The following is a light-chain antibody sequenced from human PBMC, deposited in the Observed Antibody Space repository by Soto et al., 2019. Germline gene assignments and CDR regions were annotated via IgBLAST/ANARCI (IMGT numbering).Light chain of an antibody. CDR1: QGIAKY. V-gene: IGKV1-33*01. Sequence: DTQMTQSPSSLSASIGDRVTITCQASQGIAKYLHWYQQKPGKAPKLLIYHASNLQTGVPSRFSGSGSGTQFTLIISSLQPDDIATSFCQQADNLPLTFGGGTKVEIK. J-gene: IGKJ4*01. CDR3: QQADNLPLT. CDR2: HAS.